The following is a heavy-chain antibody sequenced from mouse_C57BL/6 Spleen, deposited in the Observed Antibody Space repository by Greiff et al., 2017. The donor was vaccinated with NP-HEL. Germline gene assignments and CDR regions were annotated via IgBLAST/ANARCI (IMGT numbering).Heavy chain of an antibody. D-gene: IGHD2-1*01. Sequence: DVMLVESGGGLVKPGGSLKLSCAASGFTFSSYAMSWVRQTPEKRLEWVATISDGGSYTYYPDNVKGRFTISRDNAKNNLYLQMSHLKSEDTAMYYCARGNGNYYFDYWGQGTTLTVSS. CDR3: ARGNGNYYFDY. CDR2: ISDGGSYT. J-gene: IGHJ2*01. V-gene: IGHV5-4*03. CDR1: GFTFSSYA.